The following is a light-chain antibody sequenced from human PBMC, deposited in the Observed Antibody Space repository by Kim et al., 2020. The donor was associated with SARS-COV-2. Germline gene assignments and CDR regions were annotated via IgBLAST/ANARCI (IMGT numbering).Light chain of an antibody. V-gene: IGKV3-20*01. CDR3: QQYSGSPRT. J-gene: IGKJ1*01. CDR2: DVS. Sequence: LSPGERATLSCRASQSIYSNSLAWYQQKPGQAPRLLMYDVSNRATGIPDRFSGSGSGTDFTLTISRLEPEDFAVYHCQQYSGSPRTFGQGTKVDIK. CDR1: QSIYSNS.